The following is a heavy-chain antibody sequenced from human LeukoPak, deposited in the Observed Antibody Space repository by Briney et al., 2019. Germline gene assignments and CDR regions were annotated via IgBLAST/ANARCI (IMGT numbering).Heavy chain of an antibody. Sequence: SGTLSLTCAVSGGSISSSNWWSWVRQPPGKGLEWIGEIYHSGSTNYNPSLKSRVTISVDKSKNQFSLKLSSVTAADTAVYYCARHTTGYNSPRDSFNIWGQGTMVTVSS. V-gene: IGHV4-4*02. CDR2: IYHSGST. CDR1: GGSISSSNW. D-gene: IGHD1-1*01. CDR3: ARHTTGYNSPRDSFNI. J-gene: IGHJ3*02.